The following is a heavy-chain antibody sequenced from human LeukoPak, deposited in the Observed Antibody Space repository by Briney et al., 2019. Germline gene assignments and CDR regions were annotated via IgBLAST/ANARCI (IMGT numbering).Heavy chain of an antibody. V-gene: IGHV4-39*07. J-gene: IGHJ4*02. CDR1: GGSISSSSYY. Sequence: SETLSLTCTVSGGSISSSSYYWGWIRQPPGKGLEWIGSIYYSGSTNYNPSLKSRVTISVDTSKNRFSLNLSSVTAADTAVYYCARARYFAWLLQHLFDYWGQGILVTVSS. CDR2: IYYSGST. CDR3: ARARYFAWLLQHLFDY. D-gene: IGHD3-9*01.